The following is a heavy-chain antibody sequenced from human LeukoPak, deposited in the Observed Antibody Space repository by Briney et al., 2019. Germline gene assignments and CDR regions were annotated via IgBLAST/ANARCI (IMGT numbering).Heavy chain of an antibody. J-gene: IGHJ4*02. CDR1: GIRFSGSG. CDR2: IQNHGGDK. CDR3: AREGGVVVAGTFDY. V-gene: IGHV3-30*02. Sequence: GGSLRLSCAAPGIRFSGSGMHWVRQAPGKGLEWVSFIQNHGGDKNYADSVKGRFTVSRDNSQNTVYLQMNTLRPEDTAVYYCAREGGVVVAGTFDYWGQGTLVTVSS. D-gene: IGHD6-19*01.